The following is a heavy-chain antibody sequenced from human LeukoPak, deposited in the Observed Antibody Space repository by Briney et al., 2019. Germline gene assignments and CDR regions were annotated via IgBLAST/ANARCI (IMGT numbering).Heavy chain of an antibody. D-gene: IGHD3-10*02. CDR1: GGSISTNY. CDR2: IFYSGRN. Sequence: SETLSLTCTVSGGSISTNYWSWIRRPPGKGLEWIGNIFYSGRNNYNPSLKSRVTMSVDTSKNQFSLKLSSVTAADTAVYYCARGNDRGRWFDYWGQGTLVTVSS. J-gene: IGHJ4*02. CDR3: ARGNDRGRWFDY. V-gene: IGHV4-59*01.